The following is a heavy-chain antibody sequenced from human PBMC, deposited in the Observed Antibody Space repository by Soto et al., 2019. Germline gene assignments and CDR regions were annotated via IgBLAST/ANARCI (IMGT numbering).Heavy chain of an antibody. J-gene: IGHJ4*02. CDR2: IYTSGST. D-gene: IGHD5-18*01. CDR3: ARGGIQLSYAFDY. CDR1: GTSVSNYY. V-gene: IGHV4-4*07. Sequence: LSLTCSVSGTSVSNYYWSWIRQPAGKGLEHIGRIYTSGSTSYNPSLKSRVTMSMDTSQTQIYLNLTSVTAADTAVYYCARGGIQLSYAFDYWGQGILVTVSS.